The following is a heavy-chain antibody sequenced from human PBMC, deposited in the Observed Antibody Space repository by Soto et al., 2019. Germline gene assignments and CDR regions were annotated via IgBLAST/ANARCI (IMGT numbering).Heavy chain of an antibody. V-gene: IGHV1-46*01. CDR1: GYTFTSYY. Sequence: GASVKVSCKASGYTFTSYYMHWVRQAPGQGLEWMGIINPSGGSTSYAQKFQGRVTITRDTSTSTVYMEVSSLRFEDTAVYYCARGQLEYSISSRPLSPLDFWGQGTLVTVSS. CDR2: INPSGGST. D-gene: IGHD6-6*01. CDR3: ARGQLEYSISSRPLSPLDF. J-gene: IGHJ4*02.